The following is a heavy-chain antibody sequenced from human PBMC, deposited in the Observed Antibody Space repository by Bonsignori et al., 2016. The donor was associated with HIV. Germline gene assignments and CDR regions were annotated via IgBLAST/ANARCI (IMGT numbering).Heavy chain of an antibody. Sequence: PGKGLVWVSRINSDGSSTSYADSVKGRFTISRDNAKNTLYLQMNSLRAEDTAVYYCARETDTAYYFDYWGQGTLVTVSS. J-gene: IGHJ4*02. V-gene: IGHV3-74*01. CDR2: INSDGSST. D-gene: IGHD5-18*01. CDR3: ARETDTAYYFDY.